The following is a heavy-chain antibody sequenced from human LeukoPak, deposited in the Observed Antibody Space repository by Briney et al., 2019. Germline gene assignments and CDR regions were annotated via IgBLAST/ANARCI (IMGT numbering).Heavy chain of an antibody. CDR2: IKNETEAEAT. CDR1: GFTFINLW. D-gene: IGHD6-13*01. Sequence: GGSLRLSCTASGFTFINLWMNWVRQAPGKGLEWVGRIKNETEAEATDYAAPVKGRFTISRDDSKNTVYRQMNSLKTEDTAVYYCVRGGDSSNRKRSLGFWGQGTLVTVSS. V-gene: IGHV3-15*01. CDR3: VRGGDSSNRKRSLGF. J-gene: IGHJ4*02.